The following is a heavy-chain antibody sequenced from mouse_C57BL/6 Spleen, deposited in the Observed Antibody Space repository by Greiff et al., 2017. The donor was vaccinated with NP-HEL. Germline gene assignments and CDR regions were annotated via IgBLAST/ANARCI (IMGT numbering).Heavy chain of an antibody. J-gene: IGHJ4*01. CDR1: GYAFSSSW. CDR2: IYPGDGDT. CDR3: ARRGPNYYGNAMDY. Sequence: QVQLQQSGPELVKPGASVKISCKASGYAFSSSWMNWVKQRPGKGLEWIGRIYPGDGDTNYNGKFKGKATLTADKSSSTAYMRLSSLTSEDSAVYFCARRGPNYYGNAMDYWGQGTSVTVSS. V-gene: IGHV1-82*01. D-gene: IGHD1-1*01.